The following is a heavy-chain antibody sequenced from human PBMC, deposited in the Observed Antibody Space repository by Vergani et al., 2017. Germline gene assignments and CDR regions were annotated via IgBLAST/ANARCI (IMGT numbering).Heavy chain of an antibody. V-gene: IGHV1-69*11. CDR3: ARAGYRYXHGGRSYHYYGMDV. D-gene: IGHD2-15*01. Sequence: QVQLVQSGAEVKKPGSSVKVSCKASGGTFSSYAISWVRQAPGQGLEWMGRIIPIVGTANYAQKFQGRVTITADESTSTDYMELSSLRSEDTAVYYCARAGYRYXHGGRSYHYYGMDVWGQGTTVTVSS. CDR2: IIPIVGTA. CDR1: GGTFSSYA. J-gene: IGHJ6*02.